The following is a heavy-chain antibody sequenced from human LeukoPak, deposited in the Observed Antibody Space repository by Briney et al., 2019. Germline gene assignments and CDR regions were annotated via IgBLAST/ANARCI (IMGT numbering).Heavy chain of an antibody. V-gene: IGHV3-7*01. D-gene: IGHD5-18*01. CDR3: ARDPSRGYTYGYGDY. CDR2: IKRDGSEK. CDR1: GFTFSSYW. Sequence: GGSLRLSCAASGFTFSSYWMNWVRQPPGKGLEWVANIKRDGSEKYYVHSVKGRFTISRDNAKNPLYLQMNSLRAEDTAVYYCARDPSRGYTYGYGDYWGQGTLVTVSS. J-gene: IGHJ4*02.